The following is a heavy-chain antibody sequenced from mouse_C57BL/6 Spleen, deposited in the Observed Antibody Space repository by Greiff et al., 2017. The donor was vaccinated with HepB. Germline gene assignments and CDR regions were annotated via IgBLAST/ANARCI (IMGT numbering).Heavy chain of an antibody. CDR1: GYTFTSYT. Sequence: QVQLKESGAELARPGASVKMSCKASGYTFTSYTMHWVKQRPGQGLEWIGYINPSSGYTKYNQKFKDKATLTADKSSSTAYMQLSSLTSEDSAVYYCASDYGGGLFDYWGQGTTLTVSS. J-gene: IGHJ2*01. V-gene: IGHV1-4*01. CDR3: ASDYGGGLFDY. D-gene: IGHD2-4*01. CDR2: INPSSGYT.